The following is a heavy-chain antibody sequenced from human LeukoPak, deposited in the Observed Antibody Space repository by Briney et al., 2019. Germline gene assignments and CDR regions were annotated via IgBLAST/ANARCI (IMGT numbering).Heavy chain of an antibody. CDR2: IYSGGST. D-gene: IGHD3-3*01. Sequence: GGSLRLSCAASGFTVSSNYMSWVRQAPGKGLEWVSVIYSGGSTYYADSVKGRFTISRDNSKNTLYLQMNSLRAEDTAVYYCARGARTLEWLSSANYYYYYMDVWGKGTTVTVSS. CDR1: GFTVSSNY. V-gene: IGHV3-53*01. CDR3: ARGARTLEWLSSANYYYYYMDV. J-gene: IGHJ6*03.